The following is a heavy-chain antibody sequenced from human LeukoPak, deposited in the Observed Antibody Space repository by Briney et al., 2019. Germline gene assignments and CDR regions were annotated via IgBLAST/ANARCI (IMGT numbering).Heavy chain of an antibody. D-gene: IGHD3-10*01. CDR2: MNPISGYT. V-gene: IGHV1-8*01. J-gene: IGHJ3*01. Sequence: ASVKVSCKASGYTFTSYDINWLRQATGQGLEWMGYMNPISGYTGYSRKFQGRVTMTRDTSKTTAYMELSSLRSEDTAVYYCARDYNFGSGTYALDVLSLGTLVTVSS. CDR3: ARDYNFGSGTYALDV. CDR1: GYTFTSYD.